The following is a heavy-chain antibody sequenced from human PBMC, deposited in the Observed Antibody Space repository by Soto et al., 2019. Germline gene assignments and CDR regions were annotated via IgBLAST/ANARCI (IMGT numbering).Heavy chain of an antibody. Sequence: GASVKVSCQASGSSITSYGITWVRRAPGQGLEWMGWITTYNGNTNYAQKLQGRVAMTADTSTSTAYMELRSLRSDDTAVYYCAILWDIVVVPAGISAYDTLAEDDYYGMDVWGQGTTVTVSS. V-gene: IGHV1-18*01. CDR3: AILWDIVVVPAGISAYDTLAEDDYYGMDV. CDR1: GSSITSYG. J-gene: IGHJ6*02. CDR2: ITTYNGNT. D-gene: IGHD2-2*01.